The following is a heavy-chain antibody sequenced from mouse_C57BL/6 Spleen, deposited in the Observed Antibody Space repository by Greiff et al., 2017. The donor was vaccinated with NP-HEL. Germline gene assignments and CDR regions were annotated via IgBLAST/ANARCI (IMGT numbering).Heavy chain of an antibody. CDR2: IWRGGST. CDR1: GFSLTSYG. D-gene: IGHD2-4*01. J-gene: IGHJ4*01. CDR3: AKPPYDYDDYYAMDY. Sequence: QVQLKQSGPGLVQPSQSLSITCTVSGFSLTSYGVHWVRQSPGKGLEWLGVIWRGGSTDYNAAFMSRLSITKDNSKSQVFFKMNSLQADDTAIYYCAKPPYDYDDYYAMDYWGQGTSVTVSS. V-gene: IGHV2-5*01.